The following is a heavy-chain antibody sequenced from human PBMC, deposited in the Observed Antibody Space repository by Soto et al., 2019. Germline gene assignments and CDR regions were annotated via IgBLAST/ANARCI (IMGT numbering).Heavy chain of an antibody. J-gene: IGHJ5*02. V-gene: IGHV3-30-3*01. CDR1: GFTFSNYA. Sequence: PGGSLRLSCAASGFTFSNYAMHWVRQAPGKGLEWVAIISSDGSNEYYADSVKGRFTISRDNSKNSLYLQMISLRAEDSAVYYCARDRGYNWNYSEGNRFDPWGQGTLVTVSS. CDR3: ARDRGYNWNYSEGNRFDP. D-gene: IGHD1-7*01. CDR2: ISSDGSNE.